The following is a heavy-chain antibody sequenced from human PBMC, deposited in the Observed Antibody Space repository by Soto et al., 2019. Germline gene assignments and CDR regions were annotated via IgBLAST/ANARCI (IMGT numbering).Heavy chain of an antibody. CDR2: IYHSGST. V-gene: IGHV4-4*02. Sequence: PSETLSLXCAVSGGSISSSNWWSWVRQPPGKGLEWIGEIYHSGSTNYNPSLKSRVTISVDKSKNQFSLKLSSVTAADTAVYYCARVSGSYYYGMDVWGQRTTVTVSS. J-gene: IGHJ6*02. CDR3: ARVSGSYYYGMDV. CDR1: GGSISSSNW. D-gene: IGHD1-26*01.